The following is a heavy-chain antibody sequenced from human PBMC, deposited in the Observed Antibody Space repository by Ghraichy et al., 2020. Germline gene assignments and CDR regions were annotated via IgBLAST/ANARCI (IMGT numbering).Heavy chain of an antibody. D-gene: IGHD2-2*01. V-gene: IGHV3-23*01. CDR2: ISGSGGST. J-gene: IGHJ4*02. CDR3: AKRPAKAICSSTSCYFNYFDY. Sequence: GGSLRLSCAASGFTFSSYAMSWVRQAPGKGLEWVSAISGSGGSTYYADSVKGRFTISRDNSKNTLYLQMNSLRAEDTAVYYCAKRPAKAICSSTSCYFNYFDYWGQGTLVTVSS. CDR1: GFTFSSYA.